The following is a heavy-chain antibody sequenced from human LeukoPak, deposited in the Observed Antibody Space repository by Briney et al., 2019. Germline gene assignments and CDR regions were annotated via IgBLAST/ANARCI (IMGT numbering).Heavy chain of an antibody. Sequence: EASVKVSCKASGYTFTGYYMHWVRQAPGQGLEWMGWMNPNSGNTGYAQKFQGRVTMTRNTSISTAYMELSSLRSEDTAVYYCALSPQEFDYWGQGTLVTVSS. V-gene: IGHV1-8*02. CDR2: MNPNSGNT. CDR3: ALSPQEFDY. CDR1: GYTFTGYY. J-gene: IGHJ4*02.